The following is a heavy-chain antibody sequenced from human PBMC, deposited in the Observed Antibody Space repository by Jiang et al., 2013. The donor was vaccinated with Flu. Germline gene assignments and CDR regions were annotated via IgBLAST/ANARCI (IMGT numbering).Heavy chain of an antibody. D-gene: IGHD2-15*01. Sequence: GSGLVKPSETLSLTCTVSGGSISSNYWSWIRQPPGKGLEWIGYIYYTGSTNFNPSLKSRVTISVDTSKNQFSLKLSSVTAADTAVYYCARGGGTCYDWGQGTLVTVSS. V-gene: IGHV4-59*01. CDR1: GGSISSNY. CDR3: ARGGGTCYD. J-gene: IGHJ4*02. CDR2: IYYTGST.